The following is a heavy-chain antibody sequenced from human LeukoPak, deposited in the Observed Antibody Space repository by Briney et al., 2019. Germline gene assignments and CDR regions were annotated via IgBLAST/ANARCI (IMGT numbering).Heavy chain of an antibody. J-gene: IGHJ4*02. V-gene: IGHV3-23*01. D-gene: IGHD3-16*02. CDR3: AKSLYGGCDY. Sequence: PGGSLRLSCAASGFTFNDYYMTWIRQAPGKGLEWVSGVNGNGGSTSYADSVKGRFTIFRDNSKNTVYLQMNSLRVEDTAVYYCAKSLYGGCDYWGQGTVVTVSS. CDR2: VNGNGGST. CDR1: GFTFNDYY.